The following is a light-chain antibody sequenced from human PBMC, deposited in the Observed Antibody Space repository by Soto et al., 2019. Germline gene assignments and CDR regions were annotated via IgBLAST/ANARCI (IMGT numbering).Light chain of an antibody. CDR2: RNN. V-gene: IGLV1-47*01. J-gene: IGLJ1*01. CDR3: AAWDDTLSGLYV. CDR1: SSNIGGNY. Sequence: QSVLTQPPSASGTPGQRVTISCSGSSSNIGGNYVYWYQQLPGAAPKLLIYRNNLRPSGVPDRFSGSKSGTSASLAISGLRSEDEADYYCAAWDDTLSGLYVFGTGTQLTVL.